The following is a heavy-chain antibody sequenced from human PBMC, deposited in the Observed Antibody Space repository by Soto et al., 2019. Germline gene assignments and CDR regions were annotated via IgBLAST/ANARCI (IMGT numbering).Heavy chain of an antibody. D-gene: IGHD3-22*01. J-gene: IGHJ4*02. Sequence: GASVKVSCKASGYTFTSYGISWVRQAPGQGLEWMGWISAYNGNTNYAQNLQGRVTMTTDRSTSTAYMELRSLRSDDTAVYYCSRAGSSGYYLYDWGQGTLVTVSS. V-gene: IGHV1-18*01. CDR1: GYTFTSYG. CDR3: SRAGSSGYYLYD. CDR2: ISAYNGNT.